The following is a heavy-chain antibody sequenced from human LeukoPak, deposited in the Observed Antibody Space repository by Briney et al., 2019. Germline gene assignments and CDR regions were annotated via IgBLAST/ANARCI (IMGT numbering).Heavy chain of an antibody. Sequence: ETLSLTCTVSGGSISSSSYYWGWIRQPPGKGLEWVSVIYSGGSTYYADSVKGRFTISRDNSKNTLYLQMNSLRAEDTAVYYCATSSYYDYVWGSYHTGFDYWGQGTLVTVSS. CDR1: GGSISSSSYY. V-gene: IGHV3-53*01. D-gene: IGHD3-16*02. CDR3: ATSSYYDYVWGSYHTGFDY. CDR2: IYSGGST. J-gene: IGHJ4*02.